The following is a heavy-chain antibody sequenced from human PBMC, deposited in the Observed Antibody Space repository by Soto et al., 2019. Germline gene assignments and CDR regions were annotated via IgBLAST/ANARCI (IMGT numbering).Heavy chain of an antibody. D-gene: IGHD3-16*01. CDR1: GFTLSTAW. V-gene: IGHV3-15*07. Sequence: SGFTLSTAWMNWVRQAPGKGLEWVGRIKSNTAGGAADYAAPVQGRFTISRDNSKNTVNLQMNSLRAEDTAVYYCARDPWAADYWGQGTLVTVSS. CDR3: ARDPWAADY. J-gene: IGHJ4*02. CDR2: IKSNTAGGAA.